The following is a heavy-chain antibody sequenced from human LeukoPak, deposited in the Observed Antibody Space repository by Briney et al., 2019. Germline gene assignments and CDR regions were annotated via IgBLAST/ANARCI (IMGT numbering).Heavy chain of an antibody. D-gene: IGHD6-13*01. CDR3: AKPDRHRLYISSWYGTFDY. V-gene: IGHV3-23*01. Sequence: PGGSLRLSCAATGFTFSSYAMSWVRQAPGKGLEWVSTISGSGGSTYYADSVKGRFTISRDNSKNTLYLQMNSLRAEDTAIFYCAKPDRHRLYISSWYGTFDYWGQGTLVTVSS. CDR2: ISGSGGST. CDR1: GFTFSSYA. J-gene: IGHJ4*02.